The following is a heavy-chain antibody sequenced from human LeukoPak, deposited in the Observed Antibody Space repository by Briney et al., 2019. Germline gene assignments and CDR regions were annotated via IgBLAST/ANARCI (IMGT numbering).Heavy chain of an antibody. D-gene: IGHD4-17*01. Sequence: ASVRVSCKASGYTFTGYGITWVRHAPGQGLEWMGWISTYNGKTDYAQKLQGRVTMTTDRSTSTAYMELRSLRSDDTAVYYCARTYGDYDGSYWYFDLWGRGTLVTVSS. CDR1: GYTFTGYG. CDR3: ARTYGDYDGSYWYFDL. V-gene: IGHV1-18*01. CDR2: ISTYNGKT. J-gene: IGHJ2*01.